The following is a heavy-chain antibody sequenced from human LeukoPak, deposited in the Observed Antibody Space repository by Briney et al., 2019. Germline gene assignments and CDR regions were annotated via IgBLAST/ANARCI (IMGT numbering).Heavy chain of an antibody. J-gene: IGHJ3*02. CDR2: STSSGSAA. CDR1: GFTFSSYE. D-gene: IGHD2-15*01. V-gene: IGHV3-48*03. Sequence: SGGSLRLSCAASGFTFSSYEINWVRQAPGRGLEWISYSTSSGSAALYADSVKGRFTISRDNAKNSLYLQMNSLRAEDTAVYYCARLGYCSGGSCYGARPFDIWGQGTMVTVSS. CDR3: ARLGYCSGGSCYGARPFDI.